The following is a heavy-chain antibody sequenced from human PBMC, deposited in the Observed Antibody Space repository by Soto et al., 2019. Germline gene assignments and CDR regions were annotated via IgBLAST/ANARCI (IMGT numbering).Heavy chain of an antibody. V-gene: IGHV6-1*01. CDR1: GDRVSSSSVT. D-gene: IGHD1-26*01. Sequence: PSQTLSLTCVISGDRVSSSSVTWNWIRQSPSRGLEWLGRTYYRSKWYNDYAESVKSRITINPDTSKNQFSLHLNSVTPEDTAVYYCVRLIGNSWLDFWGQGTLVTVSS. CDR3: VRLIGNSWLDF. J-gene: IGHJ5*01. CDR2: TYYRSKWYN.